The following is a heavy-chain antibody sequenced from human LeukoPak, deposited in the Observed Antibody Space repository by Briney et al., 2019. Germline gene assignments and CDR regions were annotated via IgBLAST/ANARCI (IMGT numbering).Heavy chain of an antibody. V-gene: IGHV4-34*01. D-gene: IGHD4-23*01. J-gene: IGHJ4*02. CDR1: GGSFSDCY. CDR3: ARRGRYYGGNLD. Sequence: SETLSLTCAVYGGSFSDCYWSWIRQPPGKGLEWIGEINHSGSTNYNPPLKSRVTISVDTSKNQCSLKLSSVTAADTAVYYCARRGRYYGGNLDWGQGTLVTVSS. CDR2: INHSGST.